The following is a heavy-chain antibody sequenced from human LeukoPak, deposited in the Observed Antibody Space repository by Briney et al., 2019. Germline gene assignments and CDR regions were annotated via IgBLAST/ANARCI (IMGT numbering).Heavy chain of an antibody. J-gene: IGHJ3*02. CDR2: IYYSGST. V-gene: IGHV4-59*01. Sequence: SETLSLTCTVSGGSISSYYWSWIRQPPGKGLEWIGYIYYSGSTNYNPSLKSRVTISVDTSKNQFSLKLSSVTVADTAVYYCARGGGIRSAFDIWGQGTMVTVSS. D-gene: IGHD3-3*02. CDR3: ARGGGIRSAFDI. CDR1: GGSISSYY.